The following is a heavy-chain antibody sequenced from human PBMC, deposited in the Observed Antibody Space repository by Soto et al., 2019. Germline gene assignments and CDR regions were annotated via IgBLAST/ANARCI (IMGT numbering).Heavy chain of an antibody. J-gene: IGHJ4*02. CDR3: ARDRNSSGGHDLDY. CDR1: GFTLSSYG. V-gene: IGHV3-33*01. CDR2: IWYDGSNK. Sequence: QVQLVESGGGVVQPGRSLRLSCAASGFTLSSYGMHWVRQAPGKGLEWVAVIWYDGSNKYYADSVKGRFTISRDNSKTTLSLPMNSRRAEHTAVYYCARDRNSSGGHDLDYWGQGTMVTLSS. D-gene: IGHD6-19*01.